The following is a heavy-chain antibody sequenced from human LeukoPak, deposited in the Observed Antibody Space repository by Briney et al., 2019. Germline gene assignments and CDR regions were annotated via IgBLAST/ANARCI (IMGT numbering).Heavy chain of an antibody. CDR2: IYTSGST. V-gene: IGHV4-61*02. CDR1: GGSISSDSYY. CDR3: ARELERHSWFDP. Sequence: SETLSLTCTVSGGSISSDSYYWSWIRQPAGKGLEWLGRIYTSGSTNYNPSLKSRVTVSVDTSKNHFSLRLISVTAADTAVYYCARELERHSWFDPWGQGTLVTVSS. D-gene: IGHD1-1*01. J-gene: IGHJ5*02.